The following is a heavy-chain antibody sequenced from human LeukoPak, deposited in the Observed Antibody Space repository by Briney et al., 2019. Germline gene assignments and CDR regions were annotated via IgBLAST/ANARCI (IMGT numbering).Heavy chain of an antibody. J-gene: IGHJ4*02. V-gene: IGHV3-7*03. CDR2: IKQDGGEQ. CDR3: ARDIVVITAAHLFEY. Sequence: GGSLRLSCAVSGFSLSSYWMSWLRQAQGKELEWVANIKQDGGEQYYVDSVKGRFTISRDNAKNSLYLQMNSLRAEDTAVYYCARDIVVITAAHLFEYWGRGTLVTVSP. D-gene: IGHD2-2*01. CDR1: GFSLSSYW.